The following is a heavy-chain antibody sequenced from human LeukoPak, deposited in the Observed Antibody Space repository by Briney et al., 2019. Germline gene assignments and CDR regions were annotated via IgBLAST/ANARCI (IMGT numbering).Heavy chain of an antibody. V-gene: IGHV4-59*01. CDR2: IYYSGST. D-gene: IGHD3-9*01. CDR1: GGSISSYY. Sequence: SETLSLTCTVSGGSISSYYWSWIRQPPGKGLEWIGYIYYSGSTNYNPSLKSRVTISVDTSKNQFSLKLSSVTAADTAVYYCARGGRYFDWLPPGDYYFDYWGQGTLVTVSS. J-gene: IGHJ4*02. CDR3: ARGGRYFDWLPPGDYYFDY.